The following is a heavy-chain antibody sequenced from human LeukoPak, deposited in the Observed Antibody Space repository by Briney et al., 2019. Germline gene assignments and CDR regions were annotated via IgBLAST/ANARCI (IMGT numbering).Heavy chain of an antibody. Sequence: PSETLSLTCNVSGYSISSAHYWGWIRQSPEKGLEWIGSLFHSGTTYYNPSLKSRVTISVDTSKNQFSLKLSSVTAADTAVYYCARDLESIVGATRSEYYYYYYMDVWGKGTTVTVSS. D-gene: IGHD1-26*01. CDR1: GYSISSAHY. V-gene: IGHV4-38-2*02. J-gene: IGHJ6*03. CDR2: LFHSGTT. CDR3: ARDLESIVGATRSEYYYYYYMDV.